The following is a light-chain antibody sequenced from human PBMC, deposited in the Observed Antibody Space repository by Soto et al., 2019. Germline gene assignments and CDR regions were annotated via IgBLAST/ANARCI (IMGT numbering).Light chain of an antibody. CDR2: RNN. V-gene: IGLV1-47*01. CDR1: NSNIGSNY. Sequence: HSLLTHPPSASWTPVHSVTISFSGNNSNIGSNYVHWYQHLPGTAPKLLIYRNNQRPSGVPDRFFGSKSGTSASLAIGGLRSEDEADYYCADWDDRMSGFSVLGTGTXVTVL. J-gene: IGLJ1*01. CDR3: ADWDDRMSGFSV.